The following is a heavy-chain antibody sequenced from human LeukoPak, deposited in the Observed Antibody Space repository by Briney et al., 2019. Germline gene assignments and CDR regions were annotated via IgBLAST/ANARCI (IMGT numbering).Heavy chain of an antibody. CDR1: GFTFSDYW. J-gene: IGHJ4*02. Sequence: PGGSLRLSCAASGFTFSDYWMSWVRQAPGKGLEWVANIEHDGSEKYYVDSVKGRFTISRDNAENSLYLQMNSLRPEDTAVYYCASGMVELDCWGQGTLVTVSS. V-gene: IGHV3-7*01. CDR2: IEHDGSEK. CDR3: ASGMVELDC. D-gene: IGHD1-26*01.